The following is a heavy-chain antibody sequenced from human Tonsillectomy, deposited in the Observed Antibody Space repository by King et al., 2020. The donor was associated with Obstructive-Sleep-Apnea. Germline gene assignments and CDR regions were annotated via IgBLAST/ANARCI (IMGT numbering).Heavy chain of an antibody. Sequence: IQLVQSGPEVKKPGTSVKVSCKASGFTFTSSAMQWVRQARGQRLEWVGWIVVGSGNTNYAQKFQERVTITRDMSTSTAYMELSSLRSEDTAVYYCAAGPPYYYDSSGYPFDYWGQGTLVTVSS. D-gene: IGHD3-22*01. CDR3: AAGPPYYYDSSGYPFDY. V-gene: IGHV1-58*02. CDR1: GFTFTSSA. CDR2: IVVGSGNT. J-gene: IGHJ4*02.